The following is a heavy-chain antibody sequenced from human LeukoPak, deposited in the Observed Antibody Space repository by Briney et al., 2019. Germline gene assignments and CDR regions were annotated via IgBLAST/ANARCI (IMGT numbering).Heavy chain of an antibody. J-gene: IGHJ4*02. CDR3: ARGKRFLEWLLSRNNYFDY. V-gene: IGHV4-59*01. D-gene: IGHD3-3*01. CDR2: IYYSGST. CDR1: GVSISSYY. Sequence: SEALSLTSADSGVSISSYYWSWIRQPPGKGLEWIGYIYYSGSTNYNPFLKSRVTISVDTSKNQFSLKLSSVTAADTAVYYCARGKRFLEWLLSRNNYFDYWGQGTLVTVSS.